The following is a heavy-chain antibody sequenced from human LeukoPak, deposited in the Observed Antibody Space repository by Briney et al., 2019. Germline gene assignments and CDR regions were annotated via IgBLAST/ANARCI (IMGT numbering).Heavy chain of an antibody. CDR1: GGSISSGSYY. J-gene: IGHJ6*03. Sequence: SETLSLTCTVSGGSISSGSYYWSWIRQPAGKGLEWIGRIYTSGSTNYNPSLKSRVTISVDTSKNQFSLKLSSVTAADTAVYYCARDYYDSSGYYRKYYYYYYIDVWGKGTTVTISS. D-gene: IGHD3-22*01. V-gene: IGHV4-61*02. CDR3: ARDYYDSSGYYRKYYYYYYIDV. CDR2: IYTSGST.